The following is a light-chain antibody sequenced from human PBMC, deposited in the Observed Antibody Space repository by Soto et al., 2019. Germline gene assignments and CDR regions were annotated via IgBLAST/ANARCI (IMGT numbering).Light chain of an antibody. CDR2: DAS. V-gene: IGKV1-5*01. J-gene: IGKJ5*01. Sequence: DIQMTHSPSTLSASVGDRVTITCRASQSIGSSLAWYQQKPGKAPNLLIFDASSLESGVPSRFSGSGSGTEFTLTISSLQPDDFATYFCQQYNSYPITFGQGTRLEIK. CDR3: QQYNSYPIT. CDR1: QSIGSS.